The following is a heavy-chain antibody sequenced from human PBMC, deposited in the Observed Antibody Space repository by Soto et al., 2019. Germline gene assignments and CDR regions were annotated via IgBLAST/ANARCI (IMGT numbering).Heavy chain of an antibody. V-gene: IGHV3-53*01. Sequence: PXGSLRLSCAASGFSIINTYMTWVRQDPGKGLEWVSLIDSGGDTYYADSVEGRFTLSRDISKNILYLQMNSLRAEDTAVYNCARGGSLYYYYGIDVWGQGTTVTVSS. CDR1: GFSIINTY. CDR2: IDSGGDT. J-gene: IGHJ6*02. D-gene: IGHD3-16*01. CDR3: ARGGSLYYYYGIDV.